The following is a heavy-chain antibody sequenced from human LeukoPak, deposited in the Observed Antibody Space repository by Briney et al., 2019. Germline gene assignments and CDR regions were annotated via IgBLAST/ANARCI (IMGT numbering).Heavy chain of an antibody. Sequence: SETLSLTCTVSGGSISSYYWSWIRQPPGKGLEWIGYIYYSGSANYNPSLKSRVTISVDTSKNQFSLKLSSVTAADTAVYYCARLDIVVVPAAIMTEGYFDYWGQGTLVTVSS. CDR2: IYYSGSA. CDR3: ARLDIVVVPAAIMTEGYFDY. V-gene: IGHV4-59*01. D-gene: IGHD2-2*02. J-gene: IGHJ4*02. CDR1: GGSISSYY.